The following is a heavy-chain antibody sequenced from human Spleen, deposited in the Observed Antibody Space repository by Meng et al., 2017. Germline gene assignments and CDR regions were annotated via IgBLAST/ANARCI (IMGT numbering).Heavy chain of an antibody. D-gene: IGHD4-11*01. J-gene: IGHJ4*02. CDR3: ARGPTTMAHDFDY. CDR1: GGSFSVYY. CDR2: VDHTGST. Sequence: QGQLQELGPGLLKPSESLSLTCAIYGGSFSVYYWNWMRQPPGKGLEWICEVDHTGSTNCNPSLKSRVTISVDTSKNQFSLKLSSVTAADTAVYYCARGPTTMAHDFDYWGQGTLVTVSS. V-gene: IGHV4-34*01.